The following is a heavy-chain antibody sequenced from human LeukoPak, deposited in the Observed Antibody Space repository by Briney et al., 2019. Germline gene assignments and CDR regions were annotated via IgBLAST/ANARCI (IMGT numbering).Heavy chain of an antibody. CDR1: GGSIRTYY. CDR2: IYYSRST. CDR3: GSNHYSPSLTGRVTLSVDTPKHQFSLKLRSVSPADTAVYYCARAYNYYDSSGWDAFEI. J-gene: IGHJ3*02. D-gene: IGHD3-10*01. V-gene: IGHV4-59*01. Sequence: SETLSLTCTVSGGSIRTYYWNWIRQPPGKGLEWIGYIYYSRSTNYSPSLTGRVTISVDTSKNQFSLNLSSVTAADTAVYYCGSNHYSPSLTGRVTLSVDTPKHQFSLKLRSVSPADTAVYYCARAYNYYDSSGWDAFEIWGQLTMVTFSS.